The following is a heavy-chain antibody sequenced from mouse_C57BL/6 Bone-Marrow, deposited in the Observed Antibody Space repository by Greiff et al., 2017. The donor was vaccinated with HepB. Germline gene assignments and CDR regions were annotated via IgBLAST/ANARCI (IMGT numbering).Heavy chain of an antibody. J-gene: IGHJ3*01. CDR2: IHPNSGST. Sequence: VQLQQPGAELVKPGASVKLSCKASGYTFTSYWMHWVKQRPGQGLEWIGMIHPNSGSTNYNEKFKRQATLTVDKSSSTALMQISSLTSDDAAVYYCAYRPRFAFWGQGTLVTVSA. V-gene: IGHV1-64*01. CDR1: GYTFTSYW. CDR3: AYRPRFAF. D-gene: IGHD5-5*01.